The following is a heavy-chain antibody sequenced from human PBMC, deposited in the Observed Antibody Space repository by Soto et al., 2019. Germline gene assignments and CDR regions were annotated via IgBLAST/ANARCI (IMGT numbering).Heavy chain of an antibody. J-gene: IGHJ6*03. CDR3: AKDYWSGYRNYYYYYMDV. D-gene: IGHD3-3*01. V-gene: IGHV3-30*18. CDR1: GFTFSSYG. Sequence: PGGSLRLSCAASGFTFSSYGMHWVRQAPGKGLEWVAVISYDGSNKYYADSVKGRFTISRDNSKNTLYLQMNSLRAEDTAVYYCAKDYWSGYRNYYYYYMDVWGKGTTVTVSS. CDR2: ISYDGSNK.